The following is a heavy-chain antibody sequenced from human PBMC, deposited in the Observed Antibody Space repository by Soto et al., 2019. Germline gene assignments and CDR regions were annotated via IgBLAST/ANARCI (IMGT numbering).Heavy chain of an antibody. V-gene: IGHV1-69*01. D-gene: IGHD6-13*01. CDR1: GGTFSTYP. CDR2: IIPLFGTT. Sequence: QVQLVQSGAEVRMPGSSVKVSCKASGGTFSTYPINWVRQAPGQGLEWMGGIIPLFGTTNYAQKFKGRVTITADESTSTAYMELSSIRAEDAAVYYCARGATHGSSWYFWFAPWGQGTLVTVSS. CDR3: ARGATHGSSWYFWFAP. J-gene: IGHJ5*02.